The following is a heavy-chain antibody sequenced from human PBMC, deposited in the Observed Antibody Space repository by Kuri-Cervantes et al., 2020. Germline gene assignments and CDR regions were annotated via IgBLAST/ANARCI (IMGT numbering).Heavy chain of an antibody. CDR2: IWYDGSNK. V-gene: IGHV3-33*01. J-gene: IGHJ4*02. CDR3: ARVKQWLPDY. CDR1: GFTFSSYG. D-gene: IGHD6-19*01. Sequence: GESLKISCAASGFTFSSYGMHWVRQAPGKGLEWVAVIWYDGSNKYYADSVKGRFTISRDNSKNTLYLHMESLRAEDTAVYYCARVKQWLPDYWGQGTLVTVSS.